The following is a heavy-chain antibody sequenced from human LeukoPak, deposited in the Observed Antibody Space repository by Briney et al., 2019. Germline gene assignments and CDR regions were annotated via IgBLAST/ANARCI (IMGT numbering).Heavy chain of an antibody. J-gene: IGHJ4*02. CDR1: GFTFSSYA. CDR3: AKDMAHDY. V-gene: IGHV3-23*01. Sequence: GGSLSFSCAASGFTFSSYAMSWFRKAPGKGLEWVSAISGSGGSTYYADSVKGRFTISRDNSKNTLYLQMNSLRAEDTAVYYCAKDMAHDYWGQGTLVTVSS. CDR2: ISGSGGST. D-gene: IGHD3-10*01.